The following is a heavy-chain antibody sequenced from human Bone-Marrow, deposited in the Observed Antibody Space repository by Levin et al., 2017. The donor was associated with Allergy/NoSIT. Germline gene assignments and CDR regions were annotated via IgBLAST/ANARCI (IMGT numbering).Heavy chain of an antibody. CDR2: ISWNSGSI. D-gene: IGHD1-26*01. CDR3: AKDRGTYGTGNFDS. J-gene: IGHJ4*02. V-gene: IGHV3-9*01. Sequence: GGSLRLSCAASGFTFDDYAMQWVRRTPGKGLEWVAGISWNSGSIDYADSVKGRFTISRDNAKNSLFLQMNNLSPEDTALYYCAKDRGTYGTGNFDSWGQGTLVTVSS. CDR1: GFTFDDYA.